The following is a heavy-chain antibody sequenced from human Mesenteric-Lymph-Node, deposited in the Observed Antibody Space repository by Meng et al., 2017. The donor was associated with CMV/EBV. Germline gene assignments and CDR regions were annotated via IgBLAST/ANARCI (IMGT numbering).Heavy chain of an antibody. Sequence: FTDYVVNWVRQAPGQGLEWMGWINTNTGNPRYAQGFTGRFVFSLDTSVSTAYLQISSLKAEDTAVYYCARDRLRYFDWLTGYEGYDYWGQGTLVTVSS. D-gene: IGHD3-9*01. CDR1: FTDYV. CDR2: INTNTGNP. V-gene: IGHV7-4-1*02. J-gene: IGHJ4*02. CDR3: ARDRLRYFDWLTGYEGYDY.